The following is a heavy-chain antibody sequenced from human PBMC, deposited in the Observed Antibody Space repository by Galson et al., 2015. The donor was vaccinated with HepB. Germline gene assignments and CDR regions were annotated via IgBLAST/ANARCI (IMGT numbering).Heavy chain of an antibody. CDR1: GFTFSSYS. CDR3: ARDSKVGATTFDY. D-gene: IGHD1-26*01. CDR2: ISSSSSYI. Sequence: LRLSCAASGFTFSSYSMNWVRQAPGKGLEWVSSISSSSSYIYYADSVKGRFTISRDNAKNSLYLQMNSLRAEDTAVYYCARDSKVGATTFDYWGQGTLVTVSS. V-gene: IGHV3-21*01. J-gene: IGHJ4*02.